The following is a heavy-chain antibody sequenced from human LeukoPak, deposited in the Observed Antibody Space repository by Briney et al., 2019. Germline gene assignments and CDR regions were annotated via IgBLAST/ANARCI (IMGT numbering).Heavy chain of an antibody. CDR2: ISSSSSYI. V-gene: IGHV3-21*01. D-gene: IGHD3-22*01. CDR3: ARVPPYYYDSSGSWYFDL. Sequence: GGSLTLSCVVYGFTSSSYSMNWVRQAPGKGLEWVSSISSSSSYIYYADSVKGRFTISRDNAKNSLYLQMNSLRAEDTAVYYCARVPPYYYDSSGSWYFDLWGRGTLVTVSS. J-gene: IGHJ2*01. CDR1: GFTSSSYS.